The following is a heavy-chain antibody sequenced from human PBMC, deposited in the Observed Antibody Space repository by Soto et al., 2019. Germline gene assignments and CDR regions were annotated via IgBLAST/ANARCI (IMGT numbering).Heavy chain of an antibody. V-gene: IGHV3-7*05. Sequence: EVLLVESGGGLVQPGGSLRLSCEAFGFTFSSYWMTWVRQAPGQGLEWVANIGQDGEEKYFLDSVRGRFIISRDNAKNSLYLQMNSLRVEDTAFYFCERDFAGSSNWFDPWGQGTLVTVSS. CDR2: IGQDGEEK. J-gene: IGHJ5*02. D-gene: IGHD2-21*01. CDR3: ERDFAGSSNWFDP. CDR1: GFTFSSYW.